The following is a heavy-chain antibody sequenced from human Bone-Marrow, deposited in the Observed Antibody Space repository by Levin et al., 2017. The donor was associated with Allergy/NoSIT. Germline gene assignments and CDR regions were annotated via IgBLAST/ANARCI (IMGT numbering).Heavy chain of an antibody. D-gene: IGHD4-17*01. V-gene: IGHV3-23*01. CDR1: GFTFSRHA. CDR2: ISGGGGNT. CDR3: AKGHDYGDPGTYFHY. J-gene: IGHJ4*02. Sequence: GESLKISCEASGFTFSRHAMTWVRQAPGKGLEWVSFISGGGGNTYYADSVKGRFAISRDNSKNTLYLQMNRLRAEDTALYYCAKGHDYGDPGTYFHYWGQGILVTVSS.